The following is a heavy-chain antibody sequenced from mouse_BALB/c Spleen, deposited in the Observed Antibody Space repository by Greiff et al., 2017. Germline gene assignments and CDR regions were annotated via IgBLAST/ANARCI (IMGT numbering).Heavy chain of an antibody. CDR3: ARFYGNYVYYAMDY. J-gene: IGHJ4*01. CDR2: IWSGGST. D-gene: IGHD2-1*01. Sequence: QVQLKESGPGLVQPSQSLSITCTVSGFSLTSYGVHWVRQSPGKGLEWLGVIWSGGSTDYNAAFISRLSISKDNSKSQVFFKMNSLQANDTAIYYCARFYGNYVYYAMDYWGQGTSVTVSS. V-gene: IGHV2-2*02. CDR1: GFSLTSYG.